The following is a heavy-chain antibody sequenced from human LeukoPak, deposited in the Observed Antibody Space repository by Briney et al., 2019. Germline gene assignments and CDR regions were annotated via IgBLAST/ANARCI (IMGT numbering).Heavy chain of an antibody. V-gene: IGHV3-53*01. Sequence: PGGSLRLFCAASGFTVSSNYMSWVRQAPGKGLEWVSVIYSGGSTDYADSVKGRFTISRDNSKNTLYLQMNSLRAEDTAVYYCARVSYDSSGYYFDYWGQGTLVTVSS. CDR3: ARVSYDSSGYYFDY. CDR2: IYSGGST. CDR1: GFTVSSNY. D-gene: IGHD3-22*01. J-gene: IGHJ4*02.